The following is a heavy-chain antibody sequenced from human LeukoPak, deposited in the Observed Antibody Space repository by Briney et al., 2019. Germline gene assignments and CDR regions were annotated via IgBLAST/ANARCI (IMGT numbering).Heavy chain of an antibody. CDR2: INHSGST. D-gene: IGHD3-3*01. J-gene: IGHJ5*02. Sequence: NPSETLSLTCAVYGGPFSGYYWSWIRQPPGKGLEWIGEINHSGSTNYNPSLKSRVTISVDTSKNQFSLKLSSVTAADTAVYYCARHYTGFDPWGQGTLVTVSS. V-gene: IGHV4-34*01. CDR3: ARHYTGFDP. CDR1: GGPFSGYY.